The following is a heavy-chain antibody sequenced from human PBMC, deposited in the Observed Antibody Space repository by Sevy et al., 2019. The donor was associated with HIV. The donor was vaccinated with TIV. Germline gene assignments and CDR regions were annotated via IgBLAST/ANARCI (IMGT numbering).Heavy chain of an antibody. V-gene: IGHV1-8*01. J-gene: IGHJ6*02. D-gene: IGHD6-13*01. Sequence: ASVKVSCKASGYTLSSYDINWVRQATGQGLEWTGWMNPDSGRRGYAPKFQGRVTMTTNTSIGTAYMELRSLRSEDSAVYYCARADLDSSTFFYYYGMDVWGQGTTVTVSS. CDR2: MNPDSGRR. CDR3: ARADLDSSTFFYYYGMDV. CDR1: GYTLSSYD.